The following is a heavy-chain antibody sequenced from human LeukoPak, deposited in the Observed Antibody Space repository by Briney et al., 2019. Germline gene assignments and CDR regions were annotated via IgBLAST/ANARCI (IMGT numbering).Heavy chain of an antibody. V-gene: IGHV3-48*04. Sequence: GGSLRLSCAASGFTFSRYSMNWVRQAPGKGLEWVSYISSSGSTMYYADSVKGRFTISRDNAKNSLYLQMNSLRAEDTAVYYCARDFGYGESDAFDIWGQGTMVTASS. CDR1: GFTFSRYS. CDR3: ARDFGYGESDAFDI. J-gene: IGHJ3*02. D-gene: IGHD3-10*01. CDR2: ISSSGSTM.